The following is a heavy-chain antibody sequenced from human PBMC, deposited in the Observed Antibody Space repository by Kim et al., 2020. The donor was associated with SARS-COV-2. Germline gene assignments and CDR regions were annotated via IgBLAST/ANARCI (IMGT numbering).Heavy chain of an antibody. Sequence: YADSVKGRFTISRDDSKHTLYLQMNSLRAEDTAVYYCARGSGADIIGDYWGQGTLVTVSS. D-gene: IGHD7-27*01. CDR3: ARGSGADIIGDY. J-gene: IGHJ4*02. V-gene: IGHV3-33*01.